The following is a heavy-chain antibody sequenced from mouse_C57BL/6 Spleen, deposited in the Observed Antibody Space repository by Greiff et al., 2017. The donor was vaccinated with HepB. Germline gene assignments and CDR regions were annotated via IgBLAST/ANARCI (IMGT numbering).Heavy chain of an antibody. V-gene: IGHV1-50*01. CDR2: IDPSDSYT. J-gene: IGHJ4*01. CDR3: AISGNMDY. Sequence: VQLQQPGAELVKPGASVKLSCKASGYTFTSYWMQWVKQRPGQGLEWIGEIDPSDSYTNYNQKFKGKATLTVDTSSSTAFMQLSSLTSEDSAVYYCAISGNMDYWGQGTSVTVSS. CDR1: GYTFTSYW.